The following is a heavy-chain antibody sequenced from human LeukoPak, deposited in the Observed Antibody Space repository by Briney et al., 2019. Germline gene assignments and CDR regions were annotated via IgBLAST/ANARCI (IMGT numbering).Heavy chain of an antibody. J-gene: IGHJ4*02. CDR1: GFTFSSYS. CDR3: ARDYCGGDCYPDY. D-gene: IGHD2-21*02. Sequence: PGGSLRLSCAASGFTFSSYSMNWVRQAPGKGLEWVSSISSSSSYIYYADSAKGRFTISRDNAKNSLYLQMNSLRAEDTAVYYCARDYCGGDCYPDYWGQGTLVTVSS. CDR2: ISSSSSYI. V-gene: IGHV3-21*01.